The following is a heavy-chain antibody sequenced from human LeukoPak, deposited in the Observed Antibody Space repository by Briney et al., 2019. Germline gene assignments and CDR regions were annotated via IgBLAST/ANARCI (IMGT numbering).Heavy chain of an antibody. D-gene: IGHD6-13*01. J-gene: IGHJ4*02. Sequence: GGSLRLSCAASGFTFNSYGMHWVRQAPGKGLEWVAVISYDGSNKYYADSVKGRFTISRDNSKNTLYLQMNSLRAEDTAVYYCAKAEPPGIAAAGHFDYWGQGSLVTGSS. CDR1: GFTFNSYG. CDR3: AKAEPPGIAAAGHFDY. CDR2: ISYDGSNK. V-gene: IGHV3-30*18.